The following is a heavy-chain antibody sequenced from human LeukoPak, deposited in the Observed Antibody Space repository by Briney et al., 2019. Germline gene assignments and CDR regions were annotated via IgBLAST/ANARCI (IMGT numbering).Heavy chain of an antibody. CDR1: GFTFSSSG. CDR3: ARAGPPAFDP. CDR2: ISYDGGNK. Sequence: GGSLRLSCAASGFTFSSSGMHWVRQAPGKGLEWVAVISYDGGNKYYADSVKGRFTISRDNSKNTLYLQMNSLRAEDTAVYYCARAGPPAFDPWGQGTLVTVSS. J-gene: IGHJ5*02. V-gene: IGHV3-30*03.